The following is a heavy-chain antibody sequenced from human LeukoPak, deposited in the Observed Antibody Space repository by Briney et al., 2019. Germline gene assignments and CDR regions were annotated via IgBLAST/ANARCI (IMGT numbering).Heavy chain of an antibody. V-gene: IGHV4-4*07. CDR2: IYTSGST. CDR1: GGSISSYY. Sequence: SETLSLTCTVSGGSISSYYWSWIRQLAGKGLEWIGRIYTSGSTNYNPSLKSRVTMSVDTSKNQFSLKVSSVTAADTAVYYCARIGARYYFYYMDVWGKGTTVIVSS. J-gene: IGHJ6*03. D-gene: IGHD6-6*01. CDR3: ARIGARYYFYYMDV.